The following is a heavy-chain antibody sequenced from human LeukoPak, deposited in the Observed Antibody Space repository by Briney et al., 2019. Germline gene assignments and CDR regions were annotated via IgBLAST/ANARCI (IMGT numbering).Heavy chain of an antibody. CDR2: MNPNSGNT. D-gene: IGHD4-17*01. V-gene: IGHV1-8*01. J-gene: IGHJ4*02. Sequence: ASVKVSCKASGYTFTSYDINWVRQATGQGLEWMGWMNPNSGNTGYAQKFQGRVTMTRNTSISTAYMELSSLRSEDTAVYYCARTWHDYGDYVGGYWGQGTLVTVSS. CDR1: GYTFTSYD. CDR3: ARTWHDYGDYVGGY.